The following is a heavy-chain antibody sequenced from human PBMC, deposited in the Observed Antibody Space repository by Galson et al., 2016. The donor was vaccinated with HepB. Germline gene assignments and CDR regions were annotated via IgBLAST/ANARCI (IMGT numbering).Heavy chain of an antibody. CDR1: GFSFSSGFTFSSYS. D-gene: IGHD3-9*01. Sequence: SLRLSCAASGFSFSSGFTFSSYSMNWVRQAPGKGLEWISYISPTGNTMFYADSVKGRITITRDNAKNSLYLQMNTLRADDTAVYYCARDGNVLTGYYCMDVWGQGSAVTVSS. V-gene: IGHV3-48*01. CDR3: ARDGNVLTGYYCMDV. J-gene: IGHJ6*02. CDR2: ISPTGNTM.